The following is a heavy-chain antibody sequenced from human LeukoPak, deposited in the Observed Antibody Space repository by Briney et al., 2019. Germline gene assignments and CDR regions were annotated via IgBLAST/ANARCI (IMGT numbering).Heavy chain of an antibody. CDR1: GFTFSSYW. Sequence: GGSLRLSCAASGFTFSSYWMTWVRQAPGKGLEWVANIKQDGSEKYYVDSVKGRFIISRDNAKNSLYLQMNSLRAEDTAVYYCARGMSSGYDFDYWGQGTLVTVSS. CDR2: IKQDGSEK. CDR3: ARGMSSGYDFDY. V-gene: IGHV3-7*01. D-gene: IGHD5-12*01. J-gene: IGHJ4*02.